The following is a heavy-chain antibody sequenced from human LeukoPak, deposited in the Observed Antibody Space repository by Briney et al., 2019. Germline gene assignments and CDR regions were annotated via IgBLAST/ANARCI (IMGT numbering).Heavy chain of an antibody. J-gene: IGHJ4*02. CDR2: IYYSGST. CDR3: ARLPGSSWYLYYFDY. D-gene: IGHD6-13*01. Sequence: SETLSLTCTVSGGSISSYYWSWIRQPPGKGLEWIGYIYYSGSTNYNPSLKSRVTISVDTSKNQFSLKLSSVTAADTAVYYCARLPGSSWYLYYFDYWGQGTLVTVSS. V-gene: IGHV4-59*01. CDR1: GGSISSYY.